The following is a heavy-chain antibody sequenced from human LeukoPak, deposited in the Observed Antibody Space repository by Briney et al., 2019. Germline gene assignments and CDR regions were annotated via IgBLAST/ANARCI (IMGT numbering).Heavy chain of an antibody. J-gene: IGHJ3*02. CDR3: ARDGPYSSGWSDAFDI. D-gene: IGHD6-19*01. CDR1: GGSISSGGYY. Sequence: PSQTLSLTCTVSGGSISSGGYYWSWIRQHPGKGLEWIGYSYYSGSTNYNPSLKSRVTISLDTSKNQFSLKLTSVTAADTAVYYCARDGPYSSGWSDAFDIWGQGTMVTASS. CDR2: SYYSGST. V-gene: IGHV4-31*02.